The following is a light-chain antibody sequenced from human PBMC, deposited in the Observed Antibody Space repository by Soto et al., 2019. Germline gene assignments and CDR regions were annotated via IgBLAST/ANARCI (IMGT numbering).Light chain of an antibody. J-gene: IGKJ2*01. CDR2: DSS. V-gene: IGKV3-11*01. CDR3: EHRSNWRMYT. CDR1: QSVAGY. Sequence: ELVLTQSPATLSLSPGESATLSCRASQSVAGYLAWYQQKPGQGPRLLIYDSSTRATGTPARFRGSGSGTDFTLAISSLEAEDFAIYMCEHRSNWRMYTFGQGTKLEIK.